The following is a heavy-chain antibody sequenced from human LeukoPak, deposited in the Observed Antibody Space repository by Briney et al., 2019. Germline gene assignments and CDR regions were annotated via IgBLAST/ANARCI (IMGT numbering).Heavy chain of an antibody. V-gene: IGHV4-34*01. Sequence: QSSETLSLTCAVYGGSFSAYYWTWIRQPPGKGLEWIGEINRSGSANYNPSLKSRVSISVDTSKNQVSLRLTSVTAADTAMYYCARCVWSGDVWARNPKSTPYFDDWGQGTLVIISS. J-gene: IGHJ4*02. CDR2: INRSGSA. CDR1: GGSFSAYY. D-gene: IGHD3-10*01. CDR3: ARCVWSGDVWARNPKSTPYFDD.